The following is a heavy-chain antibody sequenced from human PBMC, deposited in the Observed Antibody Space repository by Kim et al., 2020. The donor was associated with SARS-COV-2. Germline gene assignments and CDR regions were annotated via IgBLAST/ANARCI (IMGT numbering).Heavy chain of an antibody. D-gene: IGHD2-2*02. J-gene: IGHJ4*02. CDR1: GFMFSDYN. CDR3: ARDDGSCSSTSCYKFSGY. CDR2: ISSGGSYI. Sequence: GGSLRLSCTSSGFMFSDYNMSWVRQAPGKGLEWVSYISSGGSYIYYPDSVKGRFIISRDNAKNSLYLQMNSLGAEDTAVYYCARDDGSCSSTSCYKFSGYWGQGHLVTV. V-gene: IGHV3-21*01.